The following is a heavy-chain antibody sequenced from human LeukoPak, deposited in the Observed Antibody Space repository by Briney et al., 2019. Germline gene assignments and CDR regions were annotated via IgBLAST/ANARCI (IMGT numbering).Heavy chain of an antibody. CDR1: GYNFNSYG. V-gene: IGHV1-18*01. CDR2: ISAYDGNT. CDR3: ARGGVDNYYYYYMDV. J-gene: IGHJ6*03. D-gene: IGHD5-12*01. Sequence: GASVKVSCKASGYNFNSYGINWVRQAPGQGLEWMGWISAYDGNTNYAQKFQDRFTMTTDIFTSTAYMELRSLRSDDTAVYYCARGGVDNYYYYYMDVWGKGTTVTVSS.